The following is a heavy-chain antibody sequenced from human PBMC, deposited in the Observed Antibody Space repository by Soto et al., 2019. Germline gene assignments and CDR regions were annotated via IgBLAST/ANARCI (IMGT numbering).Heavy chain of an antibody. V-gene: IGHV4-34*01. CDR2: INHSGGT. CDR3: AKALYNYDSSGYSGDHAFDI. D-gene: IGHD3-22*01. J-gene: IGHJ3*02. Sequence: SETLSLTCAVYGGSFSGYYWNWIRQPPGKGLEWIGEINHSGGTNYNPSLKSRVTISVDTSKNQFSLKLSSVTAADTAVYYCAKALYNYDSSGYSGDHAFDIWGQGTMVTVSS. CDR1: GGSFSGYY.